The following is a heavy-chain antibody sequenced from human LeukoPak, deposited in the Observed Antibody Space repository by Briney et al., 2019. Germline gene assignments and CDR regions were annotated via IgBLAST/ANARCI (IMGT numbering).Heavy chain of an antibody. V-gene: IGHV4-34*01. CDR2: INHSGST. J-gene: IGHJ6*03. D-gene: IGHD3-9*01. Sequence: SETLSLTCAVYGGSFSGYYWSWIRQPPGKGLEWIGEINHSGSTNYNPSLKSRVTISVDTSKNQFSLKLSSVTAADTAVYYCARRGLYYDILTGYYNKKYYYYYMDVWGKGTTVTVSS. CDR1: GGSFSGYY. CDR3: ARRGLYYDILTGYYNKKYYYYYMDV.